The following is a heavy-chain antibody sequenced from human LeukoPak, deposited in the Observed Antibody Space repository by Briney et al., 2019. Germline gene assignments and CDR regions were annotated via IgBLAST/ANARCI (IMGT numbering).Heavy chain of an antibody. CDR2: INPNSGGT. D-gene: IGHD6-13*01. Sequence: ASVKVSCKASGYTFTGYYMHWVRQAPGQGLEWMGWINPNSGGTNYAQKFQGGVTMTRDTSISTAYMELSRLRSDDTAVYYCARDFRVRSSLAQSYWGQGTLVTVSS. CDR1: GYTFTGYY. CDR3: ARDFRVRSSLAQSY. J-gene: IGHJ4*02. V-gene: IGHV1-2*02.